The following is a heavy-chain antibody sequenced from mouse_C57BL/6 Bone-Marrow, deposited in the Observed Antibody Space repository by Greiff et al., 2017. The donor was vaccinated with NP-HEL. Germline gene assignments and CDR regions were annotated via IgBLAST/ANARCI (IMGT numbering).Heavy chain of an antibody. CDR3: ARPHVNYFAWFAY. CDR2: ISNGGGST. D-gene: IGHD2-1*01. J-gene: IGHJ3*01. Sequence: EVKLVESGGGLVQPGGSLKLSCAASGFTFSDYYMYWVRQTPEKRLEWVAYISNGGGSTYYPDTVKGRFTISRDNAKNTLYLQMSRLKSEDTAMYYCARPHVNYFAWFAYWGQGTLVTVSA. CDR1: GFTFSDYY. V-gene: IGHV5-12*01.